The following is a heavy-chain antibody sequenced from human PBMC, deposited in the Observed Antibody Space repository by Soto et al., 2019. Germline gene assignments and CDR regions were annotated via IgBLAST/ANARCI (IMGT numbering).Heavy chain of an antibody. V-gene: IGHV3-30*18. Sequence: QVQLVESGGGVVQPGRSLRLSCAASGFTFSSYGMHWVRQAPGKGLEWVAVISYDGSNKYYADSVKGRFTISRDNSKNTLDLQMNSLRAEDTAVYYCAKAMAELWFGELLFDYWGQGTLVTVSS. D-gene: IGHD3-10*01. CDR1: GFTFSSYG. CDR3: AKAMAELWFGELLFDY. J-gene: IGHJ4*02. CDR2: ISYDGSNK.